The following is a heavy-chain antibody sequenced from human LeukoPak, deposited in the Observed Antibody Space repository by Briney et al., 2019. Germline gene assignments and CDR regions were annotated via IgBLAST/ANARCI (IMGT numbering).Heavy chain of an antibody. CDR3: ARMSSTMIVVAPDY. Sequence: ASVKVSCKASGYSFTNYYLHWVRQAPGQGLEWMGWISAYNGNTNYAQKLQGRVTMTTDTSTSTAYMELRSLRSDDTAVYYCARMSSTMIVVAPDYWGQGTLVTVSS. V-gene: IGHV1-18*04. CDR2: ISAYNGNT. CDR1: GYSFTNYY. D-gene: IGHD3-22*01. J-gene: IGHJ4*02.